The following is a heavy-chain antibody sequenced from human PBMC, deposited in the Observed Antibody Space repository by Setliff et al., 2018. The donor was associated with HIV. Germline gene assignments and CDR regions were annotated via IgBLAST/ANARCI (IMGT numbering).Heavy chain of an antibody. CDR2: IYTSGST. CDR3: ARRVVHTSPSDPSGLYFDF. D-gene: IGHD2-2*01. J-gene: IGHJ4*02. Sequence: SETLSLTCTVSGGSISSHFWMWIRQPPGKGLEWIGYIYTSGSTNYNPSLKSRVTMSVDTSKNQFSLKLSSVTAADTAVYFCARRVVHTSPSDPSGLYFDFWGQGTLVTVSS. CDR1: GGSISSHF. V-gene: IGHV4-4*08.